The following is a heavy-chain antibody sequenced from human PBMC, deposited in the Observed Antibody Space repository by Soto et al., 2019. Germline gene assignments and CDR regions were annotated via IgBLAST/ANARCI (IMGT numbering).Heavy chain of an antibody. CDR1: GFTFSRYA. CDR2: ISGSGGST. V-gene: IGHV3-23*01. J-gene: IGHJ6*03. CDR3: AKDFLPAGVTSYYYYYMDV. Sequence: PGGSLRLSCAASGFTFSRYAMSWVRQAPGKGLEWVSAISGSGGSTYYADSVKGRFTISRDNSKNTLYLQMNSLRAEDTAVYYCAKDFLPAGVTSYYYYYMDVWGKGTTVTVSS. D-gene: IGHD4-17*01.